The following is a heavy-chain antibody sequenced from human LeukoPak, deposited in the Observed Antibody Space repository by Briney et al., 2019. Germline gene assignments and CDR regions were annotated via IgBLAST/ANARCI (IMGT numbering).Heavy chain of an antibody. CDR3: ARGRGYCSGGTCYPGFLDY. J-gene: IGHJ4*02. CDR1: GFTFSSYE. CDR2: ISSSGSTR. D-gene: IGHD2-15*01. Sequence: PGGSLRLSCAASGFTFSSYETNWVRQAPGKGLEWVSYISSSGSTRYYAESVKGRFTISRDNAKNSLYLQMNSLRAEDTAVYYCARGRGYCSGGTCYPGFLDYWGQGALVTVSS. V-gene: IGHV3-48*03.